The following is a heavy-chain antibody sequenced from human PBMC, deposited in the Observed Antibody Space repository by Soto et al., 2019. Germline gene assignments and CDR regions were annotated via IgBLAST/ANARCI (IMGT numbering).Heavy chain of an antibody. J-gene: IGHJ4*02. D-gene: IGHD3-10*01. Sequence: GASVKGLCKASGGTFSSYTISWVRQAPGQGLEWMGRIIPILGIANYAQKFQGRVTITADKSTSTAYMELSSRRSEDTAVYYCARDRDYGSGSPPHYWGQGTLVPVSS. CDR3: ARDRDYGSGSPPHY. CDR2: IIPILGIA. V-gene: IGHV1-69*04. CDR1: GGTFSSYT.